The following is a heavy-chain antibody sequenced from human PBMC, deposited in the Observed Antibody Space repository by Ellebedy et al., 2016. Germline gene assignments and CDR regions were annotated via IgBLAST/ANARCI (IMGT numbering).Heavy chain of an antibody. V-gene: IGHV2-70*01. CDR1: GFSLSTSGMC. D-gene: IGHD3-10*01. CDR3: ARIRVRGVTHEQPFDY. Sequence: SGPTLVKPTQTLTLTCTFSGFSLSTSGMCVSWIRQPPGKALEWLALIDWDDDKYYSTSLKTRLTISKDTSKNQVVLTMTNMDPVDTATYYCARIRVRGVTHEQPFDYWGQGTLVTVSS. CDR2: IDWDDDK. J-gene: IGHJ4*02.